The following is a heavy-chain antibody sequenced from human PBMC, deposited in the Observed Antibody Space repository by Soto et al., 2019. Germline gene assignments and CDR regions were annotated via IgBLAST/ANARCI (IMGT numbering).Heavy chain of an antibody. CDR2: VDPRDSYT. Sequence: PGESLRISCKGSGYSFTTFWITWVRQMPGKGLEWMGTVDPRDSYTNYSPSFQGHVTISADKSISTAYLQWSSLKASDTAIYYCGSQYCTRTTRDGLFAPRGQRTLVIVSS. V-gene: IGHV5-10-1*01. CDR3: GSQYCTRTTRDGLFAP. CDR1: GYSFTTFW. J-gene: IGHJ5*02. D-gene: IGHD2-2*01.